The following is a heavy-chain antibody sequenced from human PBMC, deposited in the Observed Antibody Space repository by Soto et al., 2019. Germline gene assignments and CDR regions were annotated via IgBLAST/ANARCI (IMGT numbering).Heavy chain of an antibody. Sequence: SETLSLTCAVSGYSISSRYYWGWIRQPPGKGLEWIGSIYHTGRTYYNPSLKSRVTISVDTSKNQFSLKLSSVTAADTAVYYCASSVGEYYDSSGFFWGQGTLVTSPQ. CDR3: ASSVGEYYDSSGFF. CDR1: GYSISSRYY. CDR2: IYHTGRT. D-gene: IGHD3-22*01. V-gene: IGHV4-38-2*01. J-gene: IGHJ4*02.